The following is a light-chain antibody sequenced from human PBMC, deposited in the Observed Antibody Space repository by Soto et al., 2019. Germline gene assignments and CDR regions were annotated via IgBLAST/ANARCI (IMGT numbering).Light chain of an antibody. CDR2: SAS. V-gene: IGKV1-5*01. CDR3: QQYASFSPA. J-gene: IGKJ1*01. Sequence: DVQMTQSPSTLSASVGDRVTITCRASQSISKHLAWYHLTPGKAPRLLIYSASTLDRGVPSRFSGSGSGTEFTLPIISLQPDDFATYYCQQYASFSPAFGQGTKVGI. CDR1: QSISKH.